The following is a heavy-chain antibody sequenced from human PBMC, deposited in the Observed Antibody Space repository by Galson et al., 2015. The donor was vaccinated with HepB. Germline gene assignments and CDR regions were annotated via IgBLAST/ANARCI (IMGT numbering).Heavy chain of an antibody. CDR3: AREGRGSSWYSGNHYYGMDV. D-gene: IGHD6-13*01. Sequence: SLRLSCAASGFTFNKHGMHWVRQAPGKGLEWVAVIWYDGSNKYYADSVKGRFTISRDNFKNTLYLQMNSLRAEDTAVYFCAREGRGSSWYSGNHYYGMDVWGQGTPVTVTS. CDR2: IWYDGSNK. J-gene: IGHJ6*02. CDR1: GFTFNKHG. V-gene: IGHV3-33*08.